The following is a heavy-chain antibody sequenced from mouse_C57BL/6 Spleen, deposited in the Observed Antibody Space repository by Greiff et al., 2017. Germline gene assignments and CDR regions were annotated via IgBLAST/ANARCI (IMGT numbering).Heavy chain of an antibody. V-gene: IGHV1-47*01. CDR1: GYTFTTYP. D-gene: IGHD1-1*01. CDR2: FHPYNDDT. Sequence: VKLMESGGGLVQPGGSLSLSCAASGYTFTTYPIEWMKQNHGKSLEWIGNFHPYNDDTKYNEKFKGKATLTVEKSSSTVYLELSRLTSDDSAVYYCARRGTVVPFDYWGQGTTLTVSS. CDR3: ARRGTVVPFDY. J-gene: IGHJ2*01.